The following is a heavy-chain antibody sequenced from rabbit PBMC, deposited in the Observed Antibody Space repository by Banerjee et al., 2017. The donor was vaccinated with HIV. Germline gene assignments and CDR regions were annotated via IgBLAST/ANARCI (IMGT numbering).Heavy chain of an antibody. Sequence: QEQLEEAGGDLVKPEGSLTLTCTASGIDFRSNYWRCWVRQAPGTGLEWIACIYTGSSGSTYYASWAKGRFTISKTSSTTVTLQMTRLTAADTATHFCARADYTYGYSGYADGIYLNLWGPGPLVTVS. CDR2: IYTGSSGST. V-gene: IGHV1S45*01. CDR3: ARADYTYGYSGYADGIYLNL. CDR1: GIDFRSNYW. J-gene: IGHJ4*01. D-gene: IGHD6-1*01.